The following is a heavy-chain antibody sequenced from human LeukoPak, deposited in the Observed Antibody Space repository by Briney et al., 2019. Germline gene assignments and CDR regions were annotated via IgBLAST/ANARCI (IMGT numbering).Heavy chain of an antibody. J-gene: IGHJ4*02. CDR1: GFIFNRFC. V-gene: IGHV3-7*01. D-gene: IGHD3-10*01. CDR2: IKQDGSEQ. Sequence: PGGSLRLSCATSGFIFNRFCTSWVRQAPGKGLEWVANIKQDGSEQFYVDSVKGRFTISRDNTKNSLYLQMNSLRAEDTAVYYCARSLWFGEVYFDYWGQGTLVTVSS. CDR3: ARSLWFGEVYFDY.